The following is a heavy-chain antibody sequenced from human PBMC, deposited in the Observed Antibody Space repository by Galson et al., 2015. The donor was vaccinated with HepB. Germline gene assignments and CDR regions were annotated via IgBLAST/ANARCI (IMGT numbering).Heavy chain of an antibody. D-gene: IGHD3-16*01. CDR2: ISSSSGAI. V-gene: IGHV3-48*01. CDR3: ARGDDVWGRTSDF. CDR1: GFTFSSYG. Sequence: SLRLSCAASGFTFSSYGMHWVRQAPGMGLEWVSYISSSSGAIYYADSVRGRFTISRDNAKYSLYLQMNSLRAEDTAVYYCARGDDVWGRTSDFWGQGTLVTVPS. J-gene: IGHJ4*02.